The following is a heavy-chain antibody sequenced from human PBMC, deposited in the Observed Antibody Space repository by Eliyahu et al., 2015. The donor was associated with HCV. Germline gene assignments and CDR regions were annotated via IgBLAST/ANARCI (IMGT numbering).Heavy chain of an antibody. CDR2: IYHSGNT. J-gene: IGHJ5*02. CDR1: GGSISTSXYS. Sequence: QLQLQESGPGLVKPSETLSLTCXVSGGSISTSXYSWGWIRQPPGKGRXWIGSIYHSGNTYYNPSLKSRVTISIDTSKNQFSLKLSSVTAADTAVYYCVRSPSGTAYDFWSGSYSSWFDPWGQGTLVTVSS. CDR3: VRSPSGTAYDFWSGSYSSWFDP. V-gene: IGHV4-39*07. D-gene: IGHD3/OR15-3a*01.